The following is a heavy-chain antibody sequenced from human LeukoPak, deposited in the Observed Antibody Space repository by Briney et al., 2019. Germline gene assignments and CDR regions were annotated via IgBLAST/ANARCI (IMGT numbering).Heavy chain of an antibody. CDR3: ARGPTYQPIDF. CDR2: IHYSETT. D-gene: IGHD2-2*01. V-gene: IGHV4-39*02. CDR1: GGSISSGGYY. Sequence: PSETLSLTCTVSGGSISSGGYYWSWIRQPAGKGLEWIASIHYSETTYYNPSLKSRVTISVDTSKNHFPLKLSSVTAADTAVYYCARGPTYQPIDFWGQGTLVTVSS. J-gene: IGHJ4*02.